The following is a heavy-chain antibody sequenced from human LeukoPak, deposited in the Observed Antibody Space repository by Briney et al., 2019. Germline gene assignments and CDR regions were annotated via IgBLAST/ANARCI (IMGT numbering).Heavy chain of an antibody. J-gene: IGHJ4*02. CDR1: SGSINSHY. CDR3: VRRDNTGWNYFDY. D-gene: IGHD6-19*01. Sequence: SETLSLTCTVSSGSINSHYWSWIRQPPGKGLEWIGDIYYKGSTNYNPSLKSRVTISVDTSKNHLSLKLTSVLAADTAIYYCVRRDNTGWNYFDYWGQGILVTVSS. CDR2: IYYKGST. V-gene: IGHV4-59*08.